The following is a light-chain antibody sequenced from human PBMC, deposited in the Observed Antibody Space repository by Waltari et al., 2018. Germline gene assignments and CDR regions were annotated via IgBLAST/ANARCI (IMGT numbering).Light chain of an antibody. J-gene: IGLJ3*02. Sequence: SYELTQPPSVSVSPGQTARITCPGDALPKKYAFWYQKKSGQAPVLVIYDDSKRPPGIPERFSGSSSGTLATLTISGAQVEDEADYYCYSTDTSGNHRVFGGGTKLTVL. V-gene: IGLV3-10*01. CDR3: YSTDTSGNHRV. CDR1: ALPKKY. CDR2: DDS.